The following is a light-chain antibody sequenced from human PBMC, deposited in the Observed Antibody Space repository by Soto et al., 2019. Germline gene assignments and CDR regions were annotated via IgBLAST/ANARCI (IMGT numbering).Light chain of an antibody. CDR1: QSVSSSY. J-gene: IGKJ4*01. Sequence: EIVLTQSPGTLSLSPGERATLPCRASQSVSSSYLAWYQQKPGQAPRLLIYGASSRATGIPDRFSGSGSGTEFTLTISRLEPEDFAVYYCQQYGSSPLTFGGGTKVEIK. V-gene: IGKV3-20*01. CDR2: GAS. CDR3: QQYGSSPLT.